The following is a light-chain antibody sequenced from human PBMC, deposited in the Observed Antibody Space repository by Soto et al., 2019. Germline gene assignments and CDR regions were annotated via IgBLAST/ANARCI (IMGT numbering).Light chain of an antibody. Sequence: EIVLTQSPGTLSLSPGEGATLSCRASQSVSSSYLAWYQQKPGQAPRLLIYGASSRATGIQDRFSGSGFGTDYTLTISRLEPEDFAVYYCQQYGSSPITFGQGTRLKIK. J-gene: IGKJ5*01. CDR3: QQYGSSPIT. CDR1: QSVSSSY. V-gene: IGKV3-20*01. CDR2: GAS.